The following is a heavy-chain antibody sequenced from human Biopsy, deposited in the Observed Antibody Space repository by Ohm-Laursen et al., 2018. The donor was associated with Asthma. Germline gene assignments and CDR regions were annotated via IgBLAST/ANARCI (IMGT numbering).Heavy chain of an antibody. J-gene: IGHJ4*02. CDR3: ARQVKSTVFGVSYRKFDF. CDR2: ISDDGANK. D-gene: IGHD3-3*01. CDR1: VLTFSSYG. Sequence: SLRLSCSASVLTFSSYGMVWVRLAPGKGLEWVALISDDGANKFYADSVQGRFTISRDNSKNTLYLQMHSLKIEDTAVYFCARQVKSTVFGVSYRKFDFWGQGTLVAVSS. V-gene: IGHV3-30*03.